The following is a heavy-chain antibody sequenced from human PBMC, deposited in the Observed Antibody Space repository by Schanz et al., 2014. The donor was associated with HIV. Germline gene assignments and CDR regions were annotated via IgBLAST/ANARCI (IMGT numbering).Heavy chain of an antibody. Sequence: VQLVESGGGLVQPGGSLRLSCTASGFTLSHYWMNWVRQTPGKGLEWVANMNEDGSTKRYVGSVAGRFTISKDNAKNSLYLEMNNLRGDDTAIYYCARSADLWGQGILVTVSS. V-gene: IGHV3-7*01. CDR1: GFTLSHYW. CDR2: MNEDGSTK. J-gene: IGHJ5*02. CDR3: ARSADL.